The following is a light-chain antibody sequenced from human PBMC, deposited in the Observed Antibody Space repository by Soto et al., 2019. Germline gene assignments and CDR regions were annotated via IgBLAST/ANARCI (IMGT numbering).Light chain of an antibody. CDR3: QQYNDWPRT. J-gene: IGKJ1*01. V-gene: IGKV3-15*01. CDR2: GAS. Sequence: DIVMTQSPATLSVSPGERATLSCRASQSVSSNLAWYQQKRGQAPRLLMYGASTRATGIPVRFSGSGSGTEFTLIIRSLQSEDFAVYYCQQYNDWPRTFGQGTKVEIK. CDR1: QSVSSN.